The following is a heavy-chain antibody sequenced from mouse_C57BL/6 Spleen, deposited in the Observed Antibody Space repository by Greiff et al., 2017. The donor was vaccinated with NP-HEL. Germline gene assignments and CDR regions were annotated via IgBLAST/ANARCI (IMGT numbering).Heavy chain of an antibody. Sequence: EVQLQQSGPGLVKPSQSLSLTCSVTGYSITSGYYWNWIRQFPGNKLEWMGYISYDGSNNYNPSLNNRISITRDTSKNQFFLKLNSVTTEDTATYYCARDEGVYYYGSSGDYWGQGTTLTVSS. CDR1: GYSITSGYY. D-gene: IGHD1-1*01. J-gene: IGHJ2*01. CDR2: ISYDGSN. CDR3: ARDEGVYYYGSSGDY. V-gene: IGHV3-6*01.